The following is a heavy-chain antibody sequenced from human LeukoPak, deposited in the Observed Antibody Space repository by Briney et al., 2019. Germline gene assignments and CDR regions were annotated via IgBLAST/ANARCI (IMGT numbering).Heavy chain of an antibody. J-gene: IGHJ6*02. Sequence: GESLKISCNGSGYSFTDYWIAWGRQMPGKGLEWMGVIYPRDSDTRYNPSFQGQVTISADKSINTIYLQWSSLKASDTAMYYCARLADNIGYCGGECLPHGMDVWGQGTAVTVSS. CDR3: ARLADNIGYCGGECLPHGMDV. V-gene: IGHV5-51*01. D-gene: IGHD2-21*01. CDR2: IYPRDSDT. CDR1: GYSFTDYW.